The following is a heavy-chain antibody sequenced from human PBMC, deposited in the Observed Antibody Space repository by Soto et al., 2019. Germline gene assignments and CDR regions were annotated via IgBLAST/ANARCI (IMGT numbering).Heavy chain of an antibody. D-gene: IGHD6-19*01. CDR1: GGSVSSGSYS. V-gene: IGHV4-61*01. CDR3: AKDLVMGPVAGTFY. Sequence: SETLSLTCTVSGGSVSSGSYSWSWIRQPPGKGLEWIGYIYYSGSTNYNPSLKSRVTISVDTSKNQFSLKLSSVTAADTAVYYCAKDLVMGPVAGTFYWGQGTLVTVSS. J-gene: IGHJ4*02. CDR2: IYYSGST.